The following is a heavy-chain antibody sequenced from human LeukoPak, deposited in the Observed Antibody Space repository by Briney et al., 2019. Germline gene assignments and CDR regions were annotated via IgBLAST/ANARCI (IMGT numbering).Heavy chain of an antibody. J-gene: IGHJ4*02. Sequence: ASVKVSCKASGYTFTSYGISWVRQAPGQGLEWMGWISAYNGNTNYAQKLQGRVTMTTDTSTSTAYMELRSLRSDDTAVYYCVRSVFCSSTSCHFDYWGQGTLVTVSS. CDR1: GYTFTSYG. D-gene: IGHD2-2*01. CDR2: ISAYNGNT. V-gene: IGHV1-18*01. CDR3: VRSVFCSSTSCHFDY.